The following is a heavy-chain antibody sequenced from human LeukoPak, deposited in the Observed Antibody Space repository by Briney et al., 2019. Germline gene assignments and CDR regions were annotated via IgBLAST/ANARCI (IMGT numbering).Heavy chain of an antibody. J-gene: IGHJ3*02. D-gene: IGHD3-3*01. V-gene: IGHV3-66*01. Sequence: PGGSLRLSCAASGFTVNDYYMSWVRQAPGKGLEWVSIIYSGGITSYADSVKGRFTISRDNSKNTLYLQLNSLRAEDTAVYYCARGYFAVGAFAIWGQGTMVTVSS. CDR2: IYSGGIT. CDR3: ARGYFAVGAFAI. CDR1: GFTVNDYY.